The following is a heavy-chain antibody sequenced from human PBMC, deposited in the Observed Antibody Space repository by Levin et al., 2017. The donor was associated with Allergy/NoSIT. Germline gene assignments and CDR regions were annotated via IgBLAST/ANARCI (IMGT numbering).Heavy chain of an antibody. CDR2: INPSGGTT. D-gene: IGHD3-3*01. CDR1: GYTFTSYF. CDR3: ARFWRDSSYGLDV. V-gene: IGHV1-46*01. J-gene: IGHJ6*02. Sequence: GESLKISCKASGYTFTSYFLYWVRQAPGQGPEWMGTINPSGGTTRYAEKFQGRVTMTRDTSTSTVYMELSSLRSEDTAVYYCARFWRDSSYGLDVWGQGTTVTVS.